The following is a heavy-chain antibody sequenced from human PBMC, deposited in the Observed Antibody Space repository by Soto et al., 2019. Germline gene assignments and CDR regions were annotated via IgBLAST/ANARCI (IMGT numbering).Heavy chain of an antibody. D-gene: IGHD5-12*01. CDR2: INFDATEK. CDR1: GFRFDDAH. Sequence: EVQLVESGGGLVQPGGSLRLYCATSGFRFDDAHMNWVRLAPGEGLEWVANINFDATEKQYVDSVRGRFSISRDNTQRSVFLQMNSLRAEDTAVYYCAWGKGWLRFTSPSHWGQGTLVTVSS. J-gene: IGHJ4*02. CDR3: AWGKGWLRFTSPSH. V-gene: IGHV3-7*03.